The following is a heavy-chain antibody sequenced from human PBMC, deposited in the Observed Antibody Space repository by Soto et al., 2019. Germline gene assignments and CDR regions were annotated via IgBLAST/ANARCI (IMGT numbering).Heavy chain of an antibody. CDR3: ARFVARGVVGPYGMDV. J-gene: IGHJ6*02. CDR2: ISSSGSTI. D-gene: IGHD3-10*01. V-gene: IGHV3-11*01. CDR1: GFTFSDYY. Sequence: QVQLVESGGGLVKPGGSLRLSCAASGFTFSDYYMSWIRQAPGKGLEWVSYISSSGSTIYYADSVKGRFTISRDNAKNSPYLQMNSLRAEDAAVYYCARFVARGVVGPYGMDVWGQGTTVTVSS.